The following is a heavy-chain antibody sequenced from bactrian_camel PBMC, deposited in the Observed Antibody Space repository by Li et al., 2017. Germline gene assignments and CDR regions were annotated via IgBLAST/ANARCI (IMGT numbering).Heavy chain of an antibody. Sequence: VQLVESGGGSVQAGGSLKLSCTSSASIARSCGKGWYRQAPGKDREFVSFIGVDGTTDYKDSVKGRFTISQDKVKNTLYLQMNSLKPEDTAMYYCAARGPYCYTKLSVRDFTCWGQGTQVTVS. V-gene: IGHV3S53*01. CDR2: IGVDGTT. CDR1: ASIARSCG. D-gene: IGHD2*01. CDR3: AARGPYCYTKLSVRDFTC. J-gene: IGHJ6*01.